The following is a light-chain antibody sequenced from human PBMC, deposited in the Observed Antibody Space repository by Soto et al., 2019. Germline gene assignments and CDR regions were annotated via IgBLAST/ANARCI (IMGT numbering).Light chain of an antibody. CDR3: QQFDDHPFT. Sequence: AIQLTQAPSSLSASVGDSVSITCGASQGISSALAWYQQTPGRAPKLLIFDASTLDSGVSSRFSGSRSGTDFTLTVSSLQPEDFATYYCQQFDDHPFTFGPGTKVDIK. CDR1: QGISSA. V-gene: IGKV1D-13*01. J-gene: IGKJ3*01. CDR2: DAS.